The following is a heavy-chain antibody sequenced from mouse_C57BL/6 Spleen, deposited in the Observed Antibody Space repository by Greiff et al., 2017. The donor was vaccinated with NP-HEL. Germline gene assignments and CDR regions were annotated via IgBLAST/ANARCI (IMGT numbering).Heavy chain of an antibody. Sequence: LVESGAELVKPGASVKISCKASGYAFSSYWMNWVKQRPGKGLEWIGQIYPGDGDTNYNGKFKGKATLTADKSSSTAYMQLSSLTSEDSAVYFCARSGSPYYFDYWGQGTTLTVSS. V-gene: IGHV1-80*01. D-gene: IGHD1-1*01. CDR2: IYPGDGDT. J-gene: IGHJ2*01. CDR1: GYAFSSYW. CDR3: ARSGSPYYFDY.